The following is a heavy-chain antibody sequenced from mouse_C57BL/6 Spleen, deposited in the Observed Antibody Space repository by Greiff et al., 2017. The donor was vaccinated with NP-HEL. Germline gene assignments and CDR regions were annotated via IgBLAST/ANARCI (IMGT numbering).Heavy chain of an antibody. V-gene: IGHV1-15*01. D-gene: IGHD2-13*01. CDR1: GYTFTDYE. J-gene: IGHJ1*03. CDR3: TRSSDYVNWYFDV. Sequence: QVQLKQSGAELVRPGASVTLSCKASGYTFTDYEMHWVKQTPVHGLEWIGAIDPETGGTAYNQKFKGKATLTADKSSSTAYMELSSLTSEDSAVYYCTRSSDYVNWYFDVWGTGTTVTVSS. CDR2: IDPETGGT.